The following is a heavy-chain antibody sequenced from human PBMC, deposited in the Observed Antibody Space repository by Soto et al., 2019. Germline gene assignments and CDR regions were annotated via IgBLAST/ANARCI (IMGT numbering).Heavy chain of an antibody. V-gene: IGHV4-31*03. J-gene: IGHJ4*02. Sequence: SETLSLTCTFSCGSISSGGYYWSWIRQHPGKGLEWIGYIYYSGSTYYNPSLKSRVTISVDTSKNQFSLKLSSVTAADTAVYYCARTLDTYYYDSSEYYFDYWGQGTLVTVSS. CDR1: CGSISSGGYY. CDR2: IYYSGST. CDR3: ARTLDTYYYDSSEYYFDY. D-gene: IGHD3-22*01.